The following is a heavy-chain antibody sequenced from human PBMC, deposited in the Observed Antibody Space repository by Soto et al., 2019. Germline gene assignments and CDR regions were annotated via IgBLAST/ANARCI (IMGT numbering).Heavy chain of an antibody. CDR1: GFTFSSYG. J-gene: IGHJ4*02. CDR3: ARGAVFGRGYSYGPSLFDY. CDR2: IWYDGSNK. Sequence: GGSLRLSCAASGFTFSSYGMHWVRQAPGKGLEWVAVIWYDGSNKYYADSVKGRFTISRDNSKNTLYLQMNSLRAEDTAVYYCARGAVFGRGYSYGPSLFDYWGQGTLVTVSS. V-gene: IGHV3-33*01. D-gene: IGHD5-18*01.